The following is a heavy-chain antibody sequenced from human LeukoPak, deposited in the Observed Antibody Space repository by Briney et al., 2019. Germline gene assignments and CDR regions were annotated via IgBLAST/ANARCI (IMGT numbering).Heavy chain of an antibody. J-gene: IGHJ5*02. Sequence: GASVKVSCKASGYTFTDYHMHWVRQAPGQGLEWMGWINPDSGGTNYAQNFQGRVTMTRDMSISTAYMELYSLRSDDTAVYYCARELGGGTTREDWFDPWGQGTLVTVSS. CDR3: ARELGGGTTREDWFDP. V-gene: IGHV1-2*02. D-gene: IGHD1-1*01. CDR2: INPDSGGT. CDR1: GYTFTDYH.